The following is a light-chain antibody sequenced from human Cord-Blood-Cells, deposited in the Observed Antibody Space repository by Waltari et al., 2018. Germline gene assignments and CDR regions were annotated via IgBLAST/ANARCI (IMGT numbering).Light chain of an antibody. J-gene: IGKJ4*01. Sequence: LSCRASQSVSSNLAWYQQKPGQAPRLLIYGASTRATGIPARFSGSGSGTEFTLTISSLQSEDFAVYYCQQYNNWPLTFGGGTKVEIK. CDR1: QSVSSN. CDR3: QQYNNWPLT. CDR2: GAS. V-gene: IGKV3-15*01.